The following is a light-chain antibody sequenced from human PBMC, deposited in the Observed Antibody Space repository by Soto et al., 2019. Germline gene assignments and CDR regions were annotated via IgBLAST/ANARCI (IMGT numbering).Light chain of an antibody. V-gene: IGKV3D-15*01. J-gene: IGKJ2*01. CDR2: GAS. CDR3: QQYNNWPPYT. CDR1: QSVSSN. Sequence: EIVMTQSPDTLSVSPGERATLSCRASQSVSSNLAWYQQKPGQAPRLLIYGASTRATGIPARLSGSGSGTEFTLTVSSLQSEDFAVYYCQQYNNWPPYTFGQGTKVDIK.